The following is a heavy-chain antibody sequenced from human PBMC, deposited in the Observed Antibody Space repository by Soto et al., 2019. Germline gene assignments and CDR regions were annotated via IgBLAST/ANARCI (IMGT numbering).Heavy chain of an antibody. D-gene: IGHD2-2*01. CDR3: ARDRGECSSTSCFLGGMDV. J-gene: IGHJ6*02. Sequence: QVQLVQSGAEVKKPGASVKVSCKASGYTFTSYAMHWVRQAPGQRLEWMGWINAGNGNTKYSQKFQGRVTITRDTSARTAYMELSSLRSEDTAVYYCARDRGECSSTSCFLGGMDVWGQGTTVTVSS. CDR1: GYTFTSYA. V-gene: IGHV1-3*01. CDR2: INAGNGNT.